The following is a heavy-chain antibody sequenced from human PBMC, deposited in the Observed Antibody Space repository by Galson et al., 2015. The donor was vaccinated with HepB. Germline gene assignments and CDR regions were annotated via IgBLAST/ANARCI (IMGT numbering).Heavy chain of an antibody. V-gene: IGHV3-33*01. CDR2: IWFDGSNE. Sequence: SLRLSCAASGFDFSIYGMNWVRQAPGKGLEWVAVIWFDGSNEDYVDSVKGRFTISRDNSQKTLYLQMNSPRAEDTAVYYCAREIKGRWYHFEYWGQGALVTVSS. CDR1: GFDFSIYG. D-gene: IGHD2-2*01. J-gene: IGHJ4*02. CDR3: AREIKGRWYHFEY.